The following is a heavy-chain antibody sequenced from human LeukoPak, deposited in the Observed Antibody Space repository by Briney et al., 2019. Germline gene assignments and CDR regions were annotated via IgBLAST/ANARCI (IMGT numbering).Heavy chain of an antibody. D-gene: IGHD4-17*01. Sequence: GGSLRLSCAASGFTFSSYGMHWVRQAPGKGLEWVAVIWYDGSNKYYADYVKGRFTISRDNSKNTLYLQMNSLRAEDTAVYYCARDGDYGDYNDAFDIWGQGTMVTVSS. J-gene: IGHJ3*02. CDR2: IWYDGSNK. V-gene: IGHV3-33*01. CDR3: ARDGDYGDYNDAFDI. CDR1: GFTFSSYG.